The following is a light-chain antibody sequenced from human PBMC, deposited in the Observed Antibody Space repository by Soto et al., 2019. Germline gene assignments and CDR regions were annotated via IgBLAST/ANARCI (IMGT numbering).Light chain of an antibody. CDR1: SSDVGGYSY. Sequence: QSVLTQPASVSGSPGQSITISCNGTSSDVGGYSYISWYQHNPGRAPKLMIYDVSNRPSGVSDRFSGPKSGNTASLTISRLQAEDEADYYCSSYTTSSTYVFGSGTKVTVL. J-gene: IGLJ1*01. V-gene: IGLV2-14*03. CDR2: DVS. CDR3: SSYTTSSTYV.